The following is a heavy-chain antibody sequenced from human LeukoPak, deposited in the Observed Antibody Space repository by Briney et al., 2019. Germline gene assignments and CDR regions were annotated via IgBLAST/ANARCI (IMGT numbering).Heavy chain of an antibody. CDR3: ARESYSSSWYGPDY. CDR1: GFPFSSYW. Sequence: PGGSLRLSCAASGFPFSSYWMHWVRQGPGKGLVWVSRIDNDGSSTTYADSVKGRFTISRDNAKNTLYLQMDSLRAEDTAVYYCARESYSSSWYGPDYWGQGTLVTVSS. D-gene: IGHD6-13*01. V-gene: IGHV3-74*01. J-gene: IGHJ4*02. CDR2: IDNDGSST.